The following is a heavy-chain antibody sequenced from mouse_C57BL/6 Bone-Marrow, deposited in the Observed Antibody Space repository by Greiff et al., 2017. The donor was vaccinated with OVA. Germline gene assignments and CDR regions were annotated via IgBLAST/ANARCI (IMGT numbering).Heavy chain of an antibody. V-gene: IGHV1-59*01. J-gene: IGHJ2*01. CDR1: GYTFTSYW. Sequence: VQLQQPGAELVRPGTSVKLSCKASGYTFTSYWMHWVKQRPGQGLEWIGVIDPSDSYTNYNQKFKGKATLTVDTSSSTAYMQLSSLTSEDSAVYYCARCTTVVAYYFDYWGQGTTRTVSS. CDR2: IDPSDSYT. CDR3: ARCTTVVAYYFDY. D-gene: IGHD1-1*01.